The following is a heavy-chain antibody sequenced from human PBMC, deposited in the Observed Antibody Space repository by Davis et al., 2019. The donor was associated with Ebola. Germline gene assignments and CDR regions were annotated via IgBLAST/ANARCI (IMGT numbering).Heavy chain of an antibody. CDR2: ISGSGGNT. J-gene: IGHJ4*02. CDR3: AKGDCSGGICYPDY. Sequence: PGGSLRLSCAASGFTFNTYAMNWVRQVPGKGLEWVSAISGSGGNTYYADSVKGRFTISRDNSKNTLFLQMNSLRAEDTAVYYCAKGDCSGGICYPDYWGQGTLVTVSS. V-gene: IGHV3-23*01. D-gene: IGHD2-15*01. CDR1: GFTFNTYA.